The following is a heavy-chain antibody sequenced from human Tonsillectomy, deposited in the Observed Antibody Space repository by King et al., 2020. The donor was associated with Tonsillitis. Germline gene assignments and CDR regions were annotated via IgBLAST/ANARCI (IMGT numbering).Heavy chain of an antibody. D-gene: IGHD3-3*01. V-gene: IGHV1-58*02. Sequence: QLVESGPEVKKPGTSVKVSCKASGFTFTSSAMQWVRQARGQRLEWIGWIVVGSGNTNYAQKFQERVTITRDMSTSAAYMELSSLRSEDTAVYYCAAWGFGDVWSGYSDFDYWGQGTLVTVSS. CDR2: IVVGSGNT. J-gene: IGHJ4*02. CDR1: GFTFTSSA. CDR3: AAWGFGDVWSGYSDFDY.